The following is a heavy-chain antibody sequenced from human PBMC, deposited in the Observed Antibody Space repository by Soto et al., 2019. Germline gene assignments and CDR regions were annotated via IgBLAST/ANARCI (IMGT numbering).Heavy chain of an antibody. D-gene: IGHD6-6*01. CDR2: ISYDGSNK. CDR1: GFTFSSYG. V-gene: IGHV3-30*18. Sequence: QVQLVESGGGVVQPGRSLRLSCAASGFTFSSYGMHWVRQAPGKGLEWVAVISYDGSNKYYADSVKGRFTISRDNSKNTLYLQMNSLRAEDTAVYYCAKDRREYSMRPTYYYYYGMDVWGQGTTVTVSS. J-gene: IGHJ6*02. CDR3: AKDRREYSMRPTYYYYYGMDV.